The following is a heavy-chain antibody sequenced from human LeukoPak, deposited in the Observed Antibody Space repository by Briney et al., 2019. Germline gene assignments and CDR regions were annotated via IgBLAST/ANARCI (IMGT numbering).Heavy chain of an antibody. V-gene: IGHV3-23*01. CDR1: GFTFSSYA. CDR3: AKDRNCSSTSCYWPEYFQH. Sequence: PGGSLRLSCAASGFTFSSYAMSWVRQAPGKGLEWVSAISGSGGSTYYADSVKGRFTISRDNSKNTLYLQMNSLRAEDTAVYYCAKDRNCSSTSCYWPEYFQHWGQGTLVTVSS. D-gene: IGHD2-2*01. J-gene: IGHJ1*01. CDR2: ISGSGGST.